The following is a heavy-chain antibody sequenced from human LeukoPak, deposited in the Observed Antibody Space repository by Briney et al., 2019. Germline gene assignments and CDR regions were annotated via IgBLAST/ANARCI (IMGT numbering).Heavy chain of an antibody. Sequence: GGSLRLSCAVSRFHFSNYWMTWVRPAPGKGLEWVGNKKQDRREKYYVGSVKGRFTIYRDNTKNSLYLQMNSLRNEDTVLYYCAKDMGFGVVITNAFDIWDQGTMVTVSS. CDR3: AKDMGFGVVITNAFDI. D-gene: IGHD3-3*01. CDR2: KKQDRREK. CDR1: RFHFSNYW. V-gene: IGHV3-7*05. J-gene: IGHJ3*02.